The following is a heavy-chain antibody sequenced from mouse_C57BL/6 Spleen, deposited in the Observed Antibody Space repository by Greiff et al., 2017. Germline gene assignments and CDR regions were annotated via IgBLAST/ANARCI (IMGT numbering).Heavy chain of an antibody. V-gene: IGHV1-80*01. CDR1: GYAFTSYW. J-gene: IGHJ2*01. Sequence: VQLQQSGADLVKPGASVKISCTASGYAFTSYWMNWVKQRPGKGLEWIGLIYPADGDSNSNGKFNVTAPLTADKSSSTGYMQLSSLTSEDAAVYFCARGITGYFVYWGQGTTLTGSA. CDR3: ARGITGYFVY. CDR2: IYPADGDS.